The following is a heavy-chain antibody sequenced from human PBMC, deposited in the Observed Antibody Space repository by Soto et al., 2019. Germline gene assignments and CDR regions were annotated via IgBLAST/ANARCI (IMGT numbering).Heavy chain of an antibody. J-gene: IGHJ4*02. CDR1: GGAFNCKT. D-gene: IGHD6-19*01. CDR3: ATAARYSSGWYDY. Sequence: SAKLTCKASGGAFNCKTISWVQHAPGQGLEWMGRIIPILGIANYAQKFQGRVTITADKSTSTAYMELSSLRSEDTAVYYCATAARYSSGWYDYWGQGTLVTVSS. CDR2: IIPILGIA. V-gene: IGHV1-69*02.